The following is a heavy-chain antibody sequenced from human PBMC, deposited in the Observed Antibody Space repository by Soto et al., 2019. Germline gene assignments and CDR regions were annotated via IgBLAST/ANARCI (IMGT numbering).Heavy chain of an antibody. J-gene: IGHJ6*02. CDR2: IYYSGST. V-gene: IGHV4-39*02. CDR1: GGSISSSSYY. D-gene: IGHD2-2*02. Sequence: SETLSLTCTVSGGSISSSSYYWGWIRQPPGKGLEWIGSIYYSGSTYYNPSLKSRVTISVDTSKNQFSLKLSSVTAADTAVYYCAREDIVVVPAAIPHYYYYGIDVWGQGTTVTVSS. CDR3: AREDIVVVPAAIPHYYYYGIDV.